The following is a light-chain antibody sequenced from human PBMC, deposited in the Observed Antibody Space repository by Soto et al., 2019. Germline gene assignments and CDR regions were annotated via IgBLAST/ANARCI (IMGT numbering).Light chain of an antibody. Sequence: EVLMTQSPATLSMSPGETATLSCRASQRVTSHLAWYQQQPGQAPRLLIYGASTRATAIPARFTGSGSGTEFTLTISSLQSEDFALYFCQQYNNWPTTFGQGTKVEI. CDR1: QRVTSH. J-gene: IGKJ2*01. V-gene: IGKV3-15*01. CDR2: GAS. CDR3: QQYNNWPTT.